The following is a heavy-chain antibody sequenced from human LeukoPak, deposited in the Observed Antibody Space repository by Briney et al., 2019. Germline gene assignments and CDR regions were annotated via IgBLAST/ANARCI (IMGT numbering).Heavy chain of an antibody. CDR3: ARDLKDCSGGSCYGIDY. CDR1: GGSFSGYY. D-gene: IGHD2-15*01. Sequence: PSETLSLTCAVYGGSFSGYYWSWIRQSPGKGLEWTGEINHSGSTNHNPSLKSRVTISVDTSKNQFSLKLRSVTAADTAVYYCARDLKDCSGGSCYGIDYWGQGTLVTVSS. V-gene: IGHV4-34*01. CDR2: INHSGST. J-gene: IGHJ4*02.